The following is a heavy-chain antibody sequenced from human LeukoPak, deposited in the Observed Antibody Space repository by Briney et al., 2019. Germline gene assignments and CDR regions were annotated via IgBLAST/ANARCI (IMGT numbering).Heavy chain of an antibody. CDR3: ARHPVIAARAREGY. CDR1: GGSISSYY. V-gene: IGHV4-59*08. J-gene: IGHJ4*02. Sequence: PSETLSLTCTVSGGSISSYYWSWIRQPPGKGLEWIGYIYYSGSTNYNPSLKSRVNISVDTSKNQFSLKLSSVTAADTAVYYCARHPVIAARAREGYWGQGTLVTVSS. D-gene: IGHD6-6*01. CDR2: IYYSGST.